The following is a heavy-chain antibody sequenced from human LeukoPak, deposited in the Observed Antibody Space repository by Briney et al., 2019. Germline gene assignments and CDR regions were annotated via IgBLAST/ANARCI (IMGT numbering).Heavy chain of an antibody. CDR3: ARTYDILTGGDY. V-gene: IGHV1-18*01. CDR1: GYTFTSYG. J-gene: IGHJ4*02. Sequence: ASVKVSCKASGYTFTSYGISWVRQAPGQGLEWMGWISAYDGNTNYAQKPQGRVTMTTDTSTSTAYMELRSLRSDDTAVYYCARTYDILTGGDYWGQGTLVTVSS. D-gene: IGHD3-9*01. CDR2: ISAYDGNT.